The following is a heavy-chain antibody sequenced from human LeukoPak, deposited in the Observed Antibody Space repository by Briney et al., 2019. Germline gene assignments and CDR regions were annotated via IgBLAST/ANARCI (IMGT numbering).Heavy chain of an antibody. D-gene: IGHD6-25*01. Sequence: GGSLRLSCAASGFTFSSYAISWVRQAPGKGLEWVSAISGSGGSIYYADSVKGRFTMSRDNSKNTLYLQMNSLRAEDTAVYYCAKSHYRSGGAGLDYWGQGTLVTVSS. CDR2: ISGSGGSI. CDR1: GFTFSSYA. J-gene: IGHJ4*02. CDR3: AKSHYRSGGAGLDY. V-gene: IGHV3-23*01.